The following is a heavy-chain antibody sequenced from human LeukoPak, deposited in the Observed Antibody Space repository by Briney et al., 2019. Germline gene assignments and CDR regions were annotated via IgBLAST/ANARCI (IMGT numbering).Heavy chain of an antibody. CDR1: GFTFSTYW. CDR3: ARGLAVAAYYYYYMDV. CDR2: IKQDGSEK. J-gene: IGHJ6*03. V-gene: IGHV3-7*01. Sequence: GGSLRLSCAASGFTFSTYWMSWVRQAPGKGLEWVANIKQDGSEKYYVDSVRGRFTISRDNAKNSLYLQMNSLRAEDTAVYYCARGLAVAAYYYYYMDVWGKGTTVTISS. D-gene: IGHD6-19*01.